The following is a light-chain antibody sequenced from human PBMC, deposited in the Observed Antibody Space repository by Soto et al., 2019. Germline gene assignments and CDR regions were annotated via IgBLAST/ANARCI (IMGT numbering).Light chain of an antibody. CDR2: LGS. Sequence: DIVMTQSPLSLPVTPGEPASISCRSSQSLLYSSGDNYLDWYLQKPGQSPQLLISLGSNRASGVPDRFNGSGSGTDFTLRINRVEAEDVGVYYCMQALQAPLTFGGGTKVEIK. CDR3: MQALQAPLT. V-gene: IGKV2-28*01. J-gene: IGKJ4*01. CDR1: QSLLYSSGDNY.